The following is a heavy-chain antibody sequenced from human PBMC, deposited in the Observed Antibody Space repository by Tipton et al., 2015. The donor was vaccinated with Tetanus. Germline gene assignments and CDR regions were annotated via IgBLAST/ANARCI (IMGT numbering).Heavy chain of an antibody. CDR2: ISYTGTT. Sequence: TLSLTCTVSGGSITNGGYYWSWIRQHPGKGLDWIGYISYTGTTHYNPSLKSRVTISLDRSKNQFSLKLTSVTAADTAVYYCARATPSGSYFVRYYSMDVWGQGTTVVVSS. CDR3: ARATPSGSYFVRYYSMDV. V-gene: IGHV4-31*03. J-gene: IGHJ6*02. D-gene: IGHD3-22*01. CDR1: GGSITNGGYY.